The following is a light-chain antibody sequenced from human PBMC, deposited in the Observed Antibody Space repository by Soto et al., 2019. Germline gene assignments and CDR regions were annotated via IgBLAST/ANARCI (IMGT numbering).Light chain of an antibody. CDR3: ATWDDSLSGVL. J-gene: IGLJ2*01. Sequence: QSVLTQPPSASGTPGQRVTISCSGSSSNIGVNYVYWYQQLPGTAPKLLIYTNNQRPSGVPDRFSGSKSGTSASLAISGLRSEDEADYHCATWDDSLSGVLFGGGTQLTVL. CDR1: SSNIGVNY. CDR2: TNN. V-gene: IGLV1-47*01.